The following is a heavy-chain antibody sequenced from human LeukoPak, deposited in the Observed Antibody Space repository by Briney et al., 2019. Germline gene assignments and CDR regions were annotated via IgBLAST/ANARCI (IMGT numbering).Heavy chain of an antibody. D-gene: IGHD3-22*01. CDR1: GGSISSGDYY. CDR2: MYYSGSS. CDR3: ARPYYYDSRIDP. Sequence: SQTLSLTCTVSGGSISSGDYYWSWTRQPPGKGLEWIGYMYYSGSSYYNPSLKSRATISVDTSKNQFSLKLSSVTAADTAVYYCARPYYYDSRIDPWGQGTLVTVSS. V-gene: IGHV4-30-4*01. J-gene: IGHJ5*02.